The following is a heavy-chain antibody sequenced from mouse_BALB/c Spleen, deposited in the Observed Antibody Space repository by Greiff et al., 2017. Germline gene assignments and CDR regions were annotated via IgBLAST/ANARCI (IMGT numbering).Heavy chain of an antibody. CDR1: GFTFSSFG. CDR2: ISSGSSTI. D-gene: IGHD1-1*01. CDR3: ARWDYGSSYGFAY. V-gene: IGHV5-17*02. Sequence: EVHLVESGGGLVQPGGSRKLSCAASGFTFSSFGMHWVRQAPEKGLEWVAYISSGSSTIYYADTVKGRFTISRDNPKNTLFLQMTSLRSEDTAMYYCARWDYGSSYGFAYWGQGTLVTVSA. J-gene: IGHJ3*01.